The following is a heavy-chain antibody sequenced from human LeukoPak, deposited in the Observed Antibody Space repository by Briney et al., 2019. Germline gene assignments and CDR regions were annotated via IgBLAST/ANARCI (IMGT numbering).Heavy chain of an antibody. CDR2: ISYDGSDK. V-gene: IGHV3-30*18. Sequence: GGSLRLSCAAPGFTFSNYGMHWVRQAPGKGLEWVTVISYDGSDKYYADSVKGRFTISRDNSKNTLYLQMNSLRAEDTAVYYCAKHEDNSAWRSWGQGTLVTVSS. D-gene: IGHD6-19*01. J-gene: IGHJ4*02. CDR3: AKHEDNSAWRS. CDR1: GFTFSNYG.